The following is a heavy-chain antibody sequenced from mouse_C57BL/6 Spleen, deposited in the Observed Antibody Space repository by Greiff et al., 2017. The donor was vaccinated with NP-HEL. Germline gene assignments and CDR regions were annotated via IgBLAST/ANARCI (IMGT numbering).Heavy chain of an antibody. CDR2: IYPGDGDT. Sequence: QVQLQQSGPELVKPGASVKISCKASGYAFSSSWMNWVKQRPGKGLEWIGRIYPGDGDTNYNGKFTGKATLTADKSSSTAYMQLSSLTSEDSAVYFCARGGSNWTWFAYWGQGTLVTVSA. CDR3: ARGGSNWTWFAY. V-gene: IGHV1-82*01. J-gene: IGHJ3*01. D-gene: IGHD4-1*01. CDR1: GYAFSSSW.